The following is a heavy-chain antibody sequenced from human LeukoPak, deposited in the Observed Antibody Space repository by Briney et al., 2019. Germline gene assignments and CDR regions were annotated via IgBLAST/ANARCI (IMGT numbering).Heavy chain of an antibody. CDR1: GYTFSSYG. D-gene: IGHD6-13*01. CDR3: ARDFRIAAVGTVQSWFDP. J-gene: IGHJ5*02. V-gene: IGHV1-18*01. CDR2: ISPYNGNT. Sequence: ASVKVSCKASGYTFSSYGISWVRQAPGQGLEWMGWISPYNGNTDFAQKLQGRVTMTTDTSTSTAYMELRSLRPDDTAVYYCARDFRIAAVGTVQSWFDPWGQGTLVTVSS.